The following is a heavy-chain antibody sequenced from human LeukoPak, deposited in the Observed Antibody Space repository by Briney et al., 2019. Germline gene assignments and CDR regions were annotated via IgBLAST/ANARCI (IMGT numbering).Heavy chain of an antibody. CDR2: INPNSGGT. CDR3: ARVAPWDRYNWIGDFDY. J-gene: IGHJ4*02. D-gene: IGHD1-20*01. Sequence: ASVKVSCKASGYTFTGYYMHWVRQAPGQGLEWMGWINPNSGGTNYAQKFQGRVTMTRDTSISTAYMELSRLRSDDTAVYYCARVAPWDRYNWIGDFDYWGQGTLVTVSS. CDR1: GYTFTGYY. V-gene: IGHV1-2*02.